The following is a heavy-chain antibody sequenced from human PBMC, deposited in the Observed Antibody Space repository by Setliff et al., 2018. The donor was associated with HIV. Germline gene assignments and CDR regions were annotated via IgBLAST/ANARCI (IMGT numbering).Heavy chain of an antibody. D-gene: IGHD6-19*01. CDR1: GVSFGVYR. CDR3: ARQGDSSGGPDDAFDI. Sequence: SETLSLTCTLSGVSFGVYRWSWIRQSAGRGLEWIGRIDSSGTTDYKPSLKGRVAISVDTSKNQFSLKLSSVTAADTAVYYCARQGDSSGGPDDAFDIWGQGTMVTVSS. CDR2: IDSSGTT. J-gene: IGHJ3*02. V-gene: IGHV4-4*07.